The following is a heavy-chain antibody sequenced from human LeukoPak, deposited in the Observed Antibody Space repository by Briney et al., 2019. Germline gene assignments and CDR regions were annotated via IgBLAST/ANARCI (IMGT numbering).Heavy chain of an antibody. J-gene: IGHJ4*02. CDR1: GGSISSYY. CDR2: INDSGST. CDR3: ARGNYDSSGYYLDY. D-gene: IGHD3-22*01. V-gene: IGHV4-34*01. Sequence: PSETLSLTCTVSGGSISSYYWSWIRQPPGKGLEWIGEINDSGSTNYNPSLKSRVNISVDTSKNQFSLNLSSVTAADTAVYYCARGNYDSSGYYLDYWGQGNLVTVSS.